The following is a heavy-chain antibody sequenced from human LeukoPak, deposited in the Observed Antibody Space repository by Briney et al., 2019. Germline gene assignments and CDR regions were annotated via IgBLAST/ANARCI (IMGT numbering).Heavy chain of an antibody. Sequence: ASVKVSRKASGYTFTGYYMHWVRQAPGQGVEWMGWINPNSGGTNYAQKFQGRVTMTRDTSISTAYMELSRLRSDDTAVYYCAREGYSSGNFDYWGQGTLVTVSS. CDR1: GYTFTGYY. J-gene: IGHJ4*02. CDR2: INPNSGGT. V-gene: IGHV1-2*02. D-gene: IGHD6-19*01. CDR3: AREGYSSGNFDY.